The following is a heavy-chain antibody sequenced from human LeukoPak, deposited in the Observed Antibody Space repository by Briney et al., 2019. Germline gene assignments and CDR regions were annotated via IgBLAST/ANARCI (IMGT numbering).Heavy chain of an antibody. CDR2: IDKEKNSYATAS. Sequence: PGGSLRLSCAASGFTFSGSAIHWVRQSFGKGLEWIGHIDKEKNSYATASAYAVSVEGRFTVSRDDSKNMAFLQMSGLQTEDTALYFCTRDSGTYNWLDPWGQGTLVTVSS. D-gene: IGHD1-26*01. V-gene: IGHV3-73*01. CDR3: TRDSGTYNWLDP. CDR1: GFTFSGSA. J-gene: IGHJ5*02.